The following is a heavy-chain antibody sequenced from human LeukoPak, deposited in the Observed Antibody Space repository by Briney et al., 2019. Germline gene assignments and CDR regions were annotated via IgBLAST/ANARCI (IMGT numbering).Heavy chain of an antibody. V-gene: IGHV1-18*01. CDR1: GYTFTSYG. CDR2: ISAYNGNT. Sequence: ASVKVSCKASGYTFTSYGISWVRQAPGQGLEWMGWISAYNGNTNYAQKLQGRVTMTTDISTSTAYMELRSLRSDDTAVYYCAREVGYCSSTSCSGIDYWGQGTLVTVSS. D-gene: IGHD2-2*01. CDR3: AREVGYCSSTSCSGIDY. J-gene: IGHJ4*02.